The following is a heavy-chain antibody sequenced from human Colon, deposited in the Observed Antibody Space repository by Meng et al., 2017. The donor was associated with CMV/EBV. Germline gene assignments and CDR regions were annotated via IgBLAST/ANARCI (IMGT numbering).Heavy chain of an antibody. V-gene: IGHV3-7*01. CDR3: ARIHYDSWSGYYRDY. Sequence: GESLKISCAASGFTFSSYWMSWVRQAPGKGLEWVANIKQDGSEKYYVDSVKRRFTASRDNARNSLYLQMNSLRAEDTAVYYCARIHYDSWSGYYRDYWGQGALVTVSS. CDR1: GFTFSSYW. CDR2: IKQDGSEK. D-gene: IGHD3-3*01. J-gene: IGHJ4*02.